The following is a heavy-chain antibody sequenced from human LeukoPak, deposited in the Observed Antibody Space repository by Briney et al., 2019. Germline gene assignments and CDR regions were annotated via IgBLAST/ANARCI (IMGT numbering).Heavy chain of an antibody. CDR3: ARGFSSSSWTEPVGYYYMDV. V-gene: IGHV3-66*01. Sequence: GGSLRLSCAASGFRFSSYAMSWVRQAPGKGLEWVSVIYSGGSTYYADSVKGRFTISRDNAKNSLYLQMNSLRAEDTAVYYCARGFSSSSWTEPVGYYYMDVWGKGTTVTVSS. J-gene: IGHJ6*03. CDR2: IYSGGST. D-gene: IGHD6-6*01. CDR1: GFRFSSYA.